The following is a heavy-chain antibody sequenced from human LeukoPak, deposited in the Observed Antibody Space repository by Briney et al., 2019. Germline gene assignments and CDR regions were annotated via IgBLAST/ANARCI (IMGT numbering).Heavy chain of an antibody. J-gene: IGHJ4*02. CDR2: INHSGST. V-gene: IGHV4-34*01. Sequence: SETLSLTCTVSTDSISSYYWSWICQPPGKGLEWIGEINHSGSTNYNPSLKSRVTISVDTSKNQFSLKLSSVTAADTAVYYCARLRLGYWGQGTLVTVSS. CDR1: TDSISSYY. D-gene: IGHD6-6*01. CDR3: ARLRLGY.